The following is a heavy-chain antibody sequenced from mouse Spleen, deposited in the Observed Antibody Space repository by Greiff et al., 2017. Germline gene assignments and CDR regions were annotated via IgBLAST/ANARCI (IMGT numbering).Heavy chain of an antibody. J-gene: IGHJ2*01. V-gene: IGHV1-81*01. Sequence: VKLQESGAELARPGASVKLSCKASGYTFTSYGISWVKQRTGQGLEWIGEIYPRSGNTYYNEKFKGKATLTADKSSSTAYMELRSLTSEDSAVYFCARGGYYYGSSYEDYWGQGTTLTVSS. CDR3: ARGGYYYGSSYEDY. CDR2: IYPRSGNT. CDR1: GYTFTSYG. D-gene: IGHD1-1*01.